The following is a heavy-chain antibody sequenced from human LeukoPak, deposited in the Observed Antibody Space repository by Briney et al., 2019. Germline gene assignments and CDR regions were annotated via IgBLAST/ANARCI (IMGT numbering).Heavy chain of an antibody. D-gene: IGHD6-19*01. CDR3: ARQRGSGCLDY. V-gene: IGHV3-21*01. Sequence: GGSLRLPCAASGFTFSSYSMNWVRQAPGKGLEWVSSISSSSSYIYYADSVKGRFTISRDNAKNSLSLQMNSLRAEDTAVYYCARQRGSGCLDYWGQGTLVTVSS. CDR2: ISSSSSYI. CDR1: GFTFSSYS. J-gene: IGHJ4*02.